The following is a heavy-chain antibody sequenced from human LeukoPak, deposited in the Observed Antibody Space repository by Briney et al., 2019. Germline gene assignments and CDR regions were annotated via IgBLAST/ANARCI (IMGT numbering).Heavy chain of an antibody. CDR1: GFTFSSYW. CDR3: AIALPPSINTPWK. CDR2: ISSDGSST. J-gene: IGHJ4*02. V-gene: IGHV3-74*01. D-gene: IGHD3-3*02. Sequence: GGSLRLSCSASGFTFSSYWMHWVRQAPGKGLVWVSRISSDGSSTSYADSVKGRFTISKDNAKNTLYLQMNSLRAEDTAVYYCAIALPPSINTPWKWGQGTLVTVSS.